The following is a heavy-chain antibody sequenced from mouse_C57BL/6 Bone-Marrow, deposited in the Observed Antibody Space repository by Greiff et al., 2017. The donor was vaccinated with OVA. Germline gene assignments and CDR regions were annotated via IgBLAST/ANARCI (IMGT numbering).Heavy chain of an antibody. Sequence: QVQLQQSGPGLVQPSQSLSITCTVSGFSLTSYGVHWVRQSPGKGLEWLGVIWRGGSTDYNAAFMSRLSITKDNSKSQVFFKMNSLQADDTAIYYCAKTIYYYGSSYAMDYWGQGTSVTVSS. CDR2: IWRGGST. CDR3: AKTIYYYGSSYAMDY. V-gene: IGHV2-5*01. D-gene: IGHD1-1*01. J-gene: IGHJ4*01. CDR1: GFSLTSYG.